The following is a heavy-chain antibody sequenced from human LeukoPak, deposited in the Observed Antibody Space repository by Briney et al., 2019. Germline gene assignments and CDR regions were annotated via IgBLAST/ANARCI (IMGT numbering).Heavy chain of an antibody. J-gene: IGHJ4*02. Sequence: ASVKVSCKASGYTFTGYYMHWVRQAPGQGLEWMGRINPNSGGTNYAQKFQGRVTMTRDTSISTAYMELSRLRSDDTAVYYCASLFFGGVTPRLNDYWGQGTLVTVSS. V-gene: IGHV1-2*06. CDR2: INPNSGGT. CDR1: GYTFTGYY. D-gene: IGHD2-21*01. CDR3: ASLFFGGVTPRLNDY.